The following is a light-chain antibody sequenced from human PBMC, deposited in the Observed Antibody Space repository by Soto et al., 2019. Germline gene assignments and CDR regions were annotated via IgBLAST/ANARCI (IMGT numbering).Light chain of an antibody. CDR3: QERSGWPRGT. CDR2: AAS. Sequence: EIVLTQSPGTLSLSPGETATLSCRTSQTISRDDLAWFQQKPGQTPRLLILAASQRAAGVPARFRGSGSGTDFTLTISSLEPEDFAVYYCQERSGWPRGTFGGGTKVEIK. V-gene: IGKV3-11*01. CDR1: QTISRDD. J-gene: IGKJ4*01.